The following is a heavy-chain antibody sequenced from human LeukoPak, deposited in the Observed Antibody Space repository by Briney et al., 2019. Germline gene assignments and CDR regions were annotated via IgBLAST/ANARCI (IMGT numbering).Heavy chain of an antibody. J-gene: IGHJ4*02. V-gene: IGHV3-48*03. Sequence: GGSLRLSCAASGFTFSSYEMNWVSQAPGKGLEWVSYISSSGSTIYYADSVKGRFTISRDNAKNSLYLQMNSLRAEDTAVYYCARDSKNTFDYWGQGTLVTVSS. CDR1: GFTFSSYE. CDR2: ISSSGSTI. CDR3: ARDSKNTFDY. D-gene: IGHD2/OR15-2a*01.